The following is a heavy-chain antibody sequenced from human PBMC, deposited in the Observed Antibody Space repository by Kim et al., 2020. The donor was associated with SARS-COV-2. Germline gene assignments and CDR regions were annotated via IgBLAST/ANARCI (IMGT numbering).Heavy chain of an antibody. CDR1: GFTVSSNY. CDR2: IYSGGST. V-gene: IGHV3-53*01. Sequence: GGSLRLSCAASGFTVSSNYMSWVRQAPGKGLEWVSVIYSGGSTYYADSVKGRFPISRDNPKNTLYLQMNSLRAEATPVYYCARERSDYGNNWFDPWGQGTLVTVSS. CDR3: ARERSDYGNNWFDP. D-gene: IGHD4-17*01. J-gene: IGHJ5*02.